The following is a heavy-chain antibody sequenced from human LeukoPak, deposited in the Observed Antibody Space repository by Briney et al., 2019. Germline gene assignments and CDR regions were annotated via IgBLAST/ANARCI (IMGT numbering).Heavy chain of an antibody. Sequence: GRSLRLSCAASGFTFSSYAMNWVRQAPGKGLGWVAGISSGDRTFHAESVKGRLTISRDKSKDTLYLQMNSLRAEDTAVYYCAKDATASPYFHWFDNWGQGTQVIVSS. CDR1: GFTFSSYA. CDR2: ISSGDRT. J-gene: IGHJ4*02. CDR3: AKDATASPYFHWFDN. V-gene: IGHV3-23*01. D-gene: IGHD3-9*01.